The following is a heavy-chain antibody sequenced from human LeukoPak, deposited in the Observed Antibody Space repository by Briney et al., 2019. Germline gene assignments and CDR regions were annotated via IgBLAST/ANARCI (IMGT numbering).Heavy chain of an antibody. J-gene: IGHJ4*02. D-gene: IGHD2-15*01. CDR2: ISGSGGST. V-gene: IGHV3-23*01. CDR3: AKDPSVVVLAEADY. Sequence: GGSLRLSCAASGFTFSSYAMSWVRQAPGKGLEWVSAISGSGGSTYYADSVKGRFTISRDNSKNTLYLQMNSLRAEDTDVYYCAKDPSVVVLAEADYWGQGTLVTVSS. CDR1: GFTFSSYA.